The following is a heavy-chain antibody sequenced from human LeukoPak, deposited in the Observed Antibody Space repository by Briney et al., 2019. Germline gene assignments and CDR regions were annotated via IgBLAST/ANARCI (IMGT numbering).Heavy chain of an antibody. D-gene: IGHD3-22*01. J-gene: IGHJ4*02. CDR2: ISAYNGNT. CDR3: ARPYYYDGYFDY. V-gene: IGHV1-18*01. CDR1: GYPFKTYG. Sequence: ASVKVSCKASGYPFKTYGISWVRQAPGQGLEWMGWISAYNGNTNYAQNLQGRVTMTTDTSTSTAYMELRSLRSDDTAVYYCARPYYYDGYFDYWGQGTLVTVSS.